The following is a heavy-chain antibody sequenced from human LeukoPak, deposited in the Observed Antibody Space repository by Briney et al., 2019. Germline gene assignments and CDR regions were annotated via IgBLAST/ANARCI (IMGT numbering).Heavy chain of an antibody. V-gene: IGHV4-59*12. Sequence: SETLSLTCTVSGGSISSYYWSWIRQPPGKGLEWIGYIYYSGSTNYNPSLKSRVTMSVDTSKNQFSLKLSSVTAADTAVYYCAREGNVDTAMVFAFDIWGQGTMVTVSS. CDR1: GGSISSYY. J-gene: IGHJ3*02. D-gene: IGHD5-18*01. CDR3: AREGNVDTAMVFAFDI. CDR2: IYYSGST.